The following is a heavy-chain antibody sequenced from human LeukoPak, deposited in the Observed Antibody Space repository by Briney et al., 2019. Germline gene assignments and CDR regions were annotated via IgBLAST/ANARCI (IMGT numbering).Heavy chain of an antibody. CDR3: AKDQAFVIDPIRFDY. J-gene: IGHJ4*02. Sequence: GGTLRLSCAASGFTFSSYGMSWVRQAPGKGLEWVSAISGSGGSTYYADSVKGRFTISRDNSKNTLYLQMNSLRAEDTAVYYCAKDQAFVIDPIRFDYWGQGTLVTVSS. CDR2: ISGSGGST. V-gene: IGHV3-23*01. D-gene: IGHD3-16*01. CDR1: GFTFSSYG.